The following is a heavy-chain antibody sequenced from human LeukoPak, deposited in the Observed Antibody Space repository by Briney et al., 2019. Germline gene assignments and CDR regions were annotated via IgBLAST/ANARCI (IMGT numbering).Heavy chain of an antibody. D-gene: IGHD5-18*01. J-gene: IGHJ4*02. CDR2: ISGSGGST. CDR3: ARDGGTAMAR. Sequence: GGSLRLSCAASGFTFSSYAMSWVRQAQGKGLEWVSAISGSGGSTYYADSVKGRFTISRDNSENTLYLQMNSLRAEDTAVYYCARDGGTAMARWGQGTLVTVSS. CDR1: GFTFSSYA. V-gene: IGHV3-23*01.